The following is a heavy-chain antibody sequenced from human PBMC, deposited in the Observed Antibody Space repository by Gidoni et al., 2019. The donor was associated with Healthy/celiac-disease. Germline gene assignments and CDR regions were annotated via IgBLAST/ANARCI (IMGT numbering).Heavy chain of an antibody. Sequence: QVQLQESGPGLVKPSQTLSLTCTVSGGSISSGSYYWSWIRQPAGKGLEWIGRIYTSGSTTYNPSLTSRVTRSVDTSKNQFSLKLSSVTAADTAVYYCARGVVVAATLGSFDYWGQGTLVTVSS. CDR2: IYTSGST. J-gene: IGHJ4*02. V-gene: IGHV4-61*02. CDR1: GGSISSGSYY. D-gene: IGHD2-15*01. CDR3: ARGVVVAATLGSFDY.